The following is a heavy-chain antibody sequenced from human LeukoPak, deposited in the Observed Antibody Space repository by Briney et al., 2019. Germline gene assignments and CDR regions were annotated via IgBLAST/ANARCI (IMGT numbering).Heavy chain of an antibody. CDR2: IDYSGST. V-gene: IGHV4-59*08. CDR3: ARRRTTGLSGYMDV. Sequence: PSETLSLTCTVSGGSISSYYWSWIRQPPRKGLEWIGYIDYSGSTNYNPSLKSRVTISVGTSKNQFSLKLTSVTAAATAVYYCARRRTTGLSGYMDVWGKGTTVTVSS. J-gene: IGHJ6*03. CDR1: GGSISSYY. D-gene: IGHD2-2*01.